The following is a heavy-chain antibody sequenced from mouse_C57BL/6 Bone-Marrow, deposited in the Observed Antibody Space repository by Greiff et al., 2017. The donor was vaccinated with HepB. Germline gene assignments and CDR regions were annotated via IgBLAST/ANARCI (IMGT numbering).Heavy chain of an antibody. V-gene: IGHV1-52*01. CDR2: IDPSDSET. J-gene: IGHJ1*03. D-gene: IGHD1-1*02. CDR3: ARNYLNWYFDV. Sequence: QVQLQQSGAELVRPGSSVKLSCKASGYTFTSYWMHWVKQRPIQGLEWIGNIDPSDSETHYNQKFKDKATLTVDKSSSTAYMQLSSLTSEDSAVYYCARNYLNWYFDVWGTGTTVTVSS. CDR1: GYTFTSYW.